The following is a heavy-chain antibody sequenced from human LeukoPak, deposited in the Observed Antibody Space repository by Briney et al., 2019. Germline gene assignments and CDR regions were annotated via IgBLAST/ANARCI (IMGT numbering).Heavy chain of an antibody. CDR1: GGSFISEA. Sequence: GASVKVSCKAFGGSFISEAISWARQAPGQGLEWMGGTIPIFGTANYAQKFQGRVTITTDESTSTAYMEVSSLRSEDTAVYYCGRKAGDCGGGSCYSIDYWGQGNLVTVSS. V-gene: IGHV1-69*05. CDR3: GRKAGDCGGGSCYSIDY. CDR2: TIPIFGTA. J-gene: IGHJ4*02. D-gene: IGHD2-15*01.